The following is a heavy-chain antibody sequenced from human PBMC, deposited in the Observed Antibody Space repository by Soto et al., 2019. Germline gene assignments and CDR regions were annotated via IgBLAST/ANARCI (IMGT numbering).Heavy chain of an antibody. CDR2: INHSGST. D-gene: IGHD3-3*01. CDR1: GGSFSGYY. J-gene: IGHJ4*02. Sequence: QVQLQQWGAGLLKPSETLSLTCAVYGGSFSGYYWSWIRQPPGKGLEWIGEINHSGSTNYNPSLKSRVTISVDSSKNQFSLKLSSVTAADTAVYYCARAPTITIFGVVINTRGYYFDYWGQGTLVTVSS. CDR3: ARAPTITIFGVVINTRGYYFDY. V-gene: IGHV4-34*01.